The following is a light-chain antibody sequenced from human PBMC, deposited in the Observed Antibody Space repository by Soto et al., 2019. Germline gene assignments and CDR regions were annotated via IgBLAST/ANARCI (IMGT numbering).Light chain of an antibody. CDR2: EVS. V-gene: IGLV2-14*01. J-gene: IGLJ3*02. CDR1: SSDVGGYNY. Sequence: QSVLTQPASVSGSPGQSITISCTGTSSDVGGYNYVSWYQQYPGRAPKLMIYEVSNRPSGVSNRFSGSKSGNTASLTISGLQAEDEADYYCSSFTSSSTQVLGGGTRSPS. CDR3: SSFTSSSTQV.